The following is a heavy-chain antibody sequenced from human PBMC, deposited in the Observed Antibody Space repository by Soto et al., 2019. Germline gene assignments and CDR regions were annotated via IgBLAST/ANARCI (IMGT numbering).Heavy chain of an antibody. D-gene: IGHD1-20*01. CDR1: GFSLTHSPVG. V-gene: IGHV2-5*02. CDR3: AHRLGGYTWNDGYLDY. J-gene: IGHJ4*02. CDR2: LYWDDDN. Sequence: QITLKESGPTVVTPTQTLTLTCSFSGFSLTHSPVGVGWIHQPPGKALECLAALYWDDDNRYNPSLSKCLAITKDTSKIQVVLTMTNMDPEDTATYSCAHRLGGYTWNDGYLDYWGGGTLVTVSS.